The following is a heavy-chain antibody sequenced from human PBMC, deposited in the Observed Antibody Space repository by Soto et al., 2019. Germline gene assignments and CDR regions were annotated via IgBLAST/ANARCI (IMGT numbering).Heavy chain of an antibody. V-gene: IGHV1-69*01. CDR1: GGTFSSYA. CDR3: ARGLRDCTNGVCYANWFDP. D-gene: IGHD2-8*01. CDR2: IIPIFGTA. J-gene: IGHJ5*02. Sequence: QVQLVQSGAEVKKPGSSVKVSCKASGGTFSSYAISWVRQAPGQGLEWMGGIIPIFGTANYAQKFQGRVTITADESTSTAYMELSSLISEDTAVYYCARGLRDCTNGVCYANWFDPWGQGTLVTVSS.